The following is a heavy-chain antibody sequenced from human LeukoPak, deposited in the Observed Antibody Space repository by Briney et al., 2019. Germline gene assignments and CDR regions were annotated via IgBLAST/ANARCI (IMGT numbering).Heavy chain of an antibody. CDR1: GGSFSGYY. CDR2: INHSGST. D-gene: IGHD1-1*01. Sequence: SETLSLTCAVYGGSFSGYYWSWIRQPPGKGLEWIGEINHSGSTNYNPSLKSRVTISVDTSKNQFSLKLCSVTAADTAVYYCARGHTSSRLEYWGQGTLGTVSS. J-gene: IGHJ4*02. V-gene: IGHV4-34*01. CDR3: ARGHTSSRLEY.